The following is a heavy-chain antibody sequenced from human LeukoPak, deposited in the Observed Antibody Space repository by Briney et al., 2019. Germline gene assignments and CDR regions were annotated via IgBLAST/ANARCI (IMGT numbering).Heavy chain of an antibody. V-gene: IGHV3-23*01. CDR1: GFTFSSYE. CDR3: AKDGTPSSYYYLDY. CDR2: ISPSGDIT. J-gene: IGHJ4*02. Sequence: GGSPRLSCAASGFTFSSYEMNWVRQAPGKGLEWVPGISPSGDITYYTDSVRGRFTISRDNFKNTLSLQVNSLRAEDTAMYYCAKDGTPSSYYYLDYWGQGTLVTVSS. D-gene: IGHD2-21*01.